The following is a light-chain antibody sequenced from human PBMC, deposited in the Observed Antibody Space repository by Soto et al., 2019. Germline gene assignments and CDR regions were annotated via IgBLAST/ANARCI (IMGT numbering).Light chain of an antibody. CDR2: WAS. J-gene: IGKJ1*01. CDR1: QNVLYSSNNKHY. CDR3: QQYYDTPWT. V-gene: IGKV4-1*01. Sequence: DIVMTQSPDSLAVSLGERATINCKSSQNVLYSSNNKHYLAWYQQKPGQPPKLLIYWASTRESGVPDRFSGSGSGTDFTLTISSLQADDVAVYYCQQYYDTPWTFGQGTKVEIK.